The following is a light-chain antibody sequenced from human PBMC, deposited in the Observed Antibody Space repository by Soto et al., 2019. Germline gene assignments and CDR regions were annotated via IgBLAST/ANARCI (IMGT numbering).Light chain of an antibody. CDR1: QDISNW. CDR2: AAS. J-gene: IGKJ4*01. V-gene: IGKV1-12*01. CDR3: QQFNSYPLP. Sequence: DIQMTHSPSSVSASVVDRVTITCRASQDISNWLAWYQQKPGKAPKLLIYAASSVERGVPSRFSGSGSGTDFTLTISSLQPEDFETYYCQQFNSYPLPFGGGTKGEIK.